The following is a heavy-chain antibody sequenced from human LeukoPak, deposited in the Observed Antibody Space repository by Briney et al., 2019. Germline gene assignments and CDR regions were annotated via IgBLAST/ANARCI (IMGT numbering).Heavy chain of an antibody. V-gene: IGHV3-33*08. CDR1: GFTFTSYG. CDR3: ARASGCYDF. Sequence: PGRSLRLSCVASGFTFTSYGLHWLRQAPGKGLEWVAVIWPDGSNKYYADSVKGRFTISRDDSKSTVYLQMNNLRVDDTGLYDWARASGCYDFWGQGTLVTVSS. J-gene: IGHJ4*02. D-gene: IGHD1-26*01. CDR2: IWPDGSNK.